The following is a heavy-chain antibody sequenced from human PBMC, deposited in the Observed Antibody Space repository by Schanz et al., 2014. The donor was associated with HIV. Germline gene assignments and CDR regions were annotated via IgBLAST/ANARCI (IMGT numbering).Heavy chain of an antibody. J-gene: IGHJ5*01. CDR1: GFTFDDYA. V-gene: IGHV3-9*01. CDR3: ARDDGNGGFDS. Sequence: EVQLVESGGGLVQPGRSLRLSCAASGFTFDDYAMHWVRQAPGKGLEWVSGISGTDGSRSYADSVKGRFTISRDNSKKSLFLQMNSLRDDDTAVYYCARDDGNGGFDSWGQGTQVTVSS. D-gene: IGHD1-26*01. CDR2: ISGTDGSR.